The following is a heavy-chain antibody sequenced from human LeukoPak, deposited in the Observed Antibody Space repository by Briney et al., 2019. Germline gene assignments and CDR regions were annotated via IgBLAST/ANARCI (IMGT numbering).Heavy chain of an antibody. CDR2: MKGSGGGT. CDR1: GCTSSTYA. CDR3: AKDGVLYYYASSDYDYEYYYYYMDV. V-gene: IGHV3-23*01. Sequence: GGSRRLTSQTPGCTSSTYAMTCARQAPGEGVECVSLMKGSGGGTHYADSVSGRFAICRDNSNITLYLQLISLRAEDTAVYYCAKDGVLYYYASSDYDYEYYYYYMDVWGKGTTVTVSS. D-gene: IGHD3-22*01. J-gene: IGHJ6*03.